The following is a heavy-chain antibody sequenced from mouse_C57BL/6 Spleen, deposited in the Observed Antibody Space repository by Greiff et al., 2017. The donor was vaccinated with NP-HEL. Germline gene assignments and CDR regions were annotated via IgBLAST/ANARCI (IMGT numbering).Heavy chain of an antibody. J-gene: IGHJ4*01. V-gene: IGHV1-26*01. CDR1: GYTFTDYY. CDR2: INPNNGGT. D-gene: IGHD1-1*01. Sequence: EVQLQQSGPELVKPGASVKISCKASGYTFTDYYMNWVKQSHGKSLEWIGDINPNNGGTSYNQKFKGKATLTVDKSSSTAYMELRSLTSEDSAVYYCAVLRRDAMDYWGQGTSVTVSS. CDR3: AVLRRDAMDY.